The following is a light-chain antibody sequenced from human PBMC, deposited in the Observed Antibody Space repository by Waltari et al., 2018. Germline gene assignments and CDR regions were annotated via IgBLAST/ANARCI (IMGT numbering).Light chain of an antibody. V-gene: IGKV4-1*01. Sequence: DIVMTQSPDSLAVSLGERATIHFKSSQSVLYSSNNKNYLAWYQQKPGPPPKLLIYWASTRESGVPDRFSGSGSGTDFTLTISSLQAEDVAVYYCQQYYSTPFTFGPGTKVDIK. J-gene: IGKJ3*01. CDR3: QQYYSTPFT. CDR2: WAS. CDR1: QSVLYSSNNKNY.